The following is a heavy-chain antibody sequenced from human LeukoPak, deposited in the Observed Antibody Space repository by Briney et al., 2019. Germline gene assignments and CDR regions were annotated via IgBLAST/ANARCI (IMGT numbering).Heavy chain of an antibody. D-gene: IGHD2-15*01. V-gene: IGHV3-23*01. Sequence: GGSLRLSCEASGFTFTIYAMTWVRQAPGKGLEWVSAISGSGHVSLYAHSVKGRFTISRDNSKNTVHLQMNSLRVEDTAVYYCAKRRDYCSGGTCGSEYFQHWGQGTLVTVSS. J-gene: IGHJ1*01. CDR3: AKRRDYCSGGTCGSEYFQH. CDR1: GFTFTIYA. CDR2: ISGSGHVS.